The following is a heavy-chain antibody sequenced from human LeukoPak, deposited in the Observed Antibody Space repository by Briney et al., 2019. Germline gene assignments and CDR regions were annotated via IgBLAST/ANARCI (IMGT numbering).Heavy chain of an antibody. J-gene: IGHJ4*02. CDR3: ARDSHYYGSGTKY. V-gene: IGHV3-30*04. CDR2: ISYDGSNK. Sequence: GRSLRLSCAASGFTFSSYAMHWVRQAPGKGLGLVAVISYDGSNKYYADSVKGRFTISRDNSKNTLYLQMNSLRAEDTAVYYCARDSHYYGSGTKYWGQGTLVTVSS. CDR1: GFTFSSYA. D-gene: IGHD3-10*01.